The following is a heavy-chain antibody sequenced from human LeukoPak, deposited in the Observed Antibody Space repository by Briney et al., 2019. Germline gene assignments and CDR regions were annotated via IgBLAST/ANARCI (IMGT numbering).Heavy chain of an antibody. CDR2: IFYRGGT. CDR3: AREADNYGSVGY. D-gene: IGHD3-10*01. CDR1: GGSISRGSYY. V-gene: IGHV4-31*11. J-gene: IGHJ4*02. Sequence: SQTLSLTCAVSGGSISRGSYYWSRIRQHPGKGLECIGYIFYRGGTYYNPSLQSRVTISVDTSKNQFSLKMSSVTAADTAVYYCAREADNYGSVGYWGQGTLVTVSS.